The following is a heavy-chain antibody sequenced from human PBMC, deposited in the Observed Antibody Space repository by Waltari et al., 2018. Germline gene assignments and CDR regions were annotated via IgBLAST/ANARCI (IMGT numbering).Heavy chain of an antibody. CDR3: AREGVAGTCDY. CDR2: STAIVDIT. J-gene: IGHJ4*02. V-gene: IGHV3-23*04. CDR1: GFTISNYA. Sequence: EVQLVESGGGLVQPGGSLRLSCAASGFTISNYAINWVRQAPGKGVEWVSVSTAIVDITNYADAVKGRFTISRDNSKNEVYLQMNSLRAGDTAVYFCAREGVAGTCDYWGQGTLVTVSS. D-gene: IGHD6-19*01.